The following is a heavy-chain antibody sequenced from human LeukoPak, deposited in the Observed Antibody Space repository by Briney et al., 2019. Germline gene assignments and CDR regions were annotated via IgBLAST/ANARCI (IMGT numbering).Heavy chain of an antibody. CDR2: ISGSGGST. D-gene: IGHD3-3*01. CDR3: ASPPEYYDFWSGYLHYYYMDV. CDR1: GFTFSSYA. V-gene: IGHV3-23*01. Sequence: GGSLRLSCAASGFTFSSYAMSWVRQAPRKGLEWVSAISGSGGSTYYADSVKGRFTISRDDSKNTLYLEMNSLRVEDTAVYYCASPPEYYDFWSGYLHYYYMDVWGKGTTVTVSS. J-gene: IGHJ6*03.